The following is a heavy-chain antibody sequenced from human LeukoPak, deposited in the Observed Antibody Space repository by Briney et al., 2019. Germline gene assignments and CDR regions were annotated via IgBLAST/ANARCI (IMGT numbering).Heavy chain of an antibody. CDR3: ARGLWELPYYFDY. CDR1: GYTFTGYY. D-gene: IGHD1-26*01. CDR2: INPNSGGT. V-gene: IGHV1-2*02. J-gene: IGHJ4*02. Sequence: ASVKVSCKASGYTFTGYYMHWVRQAPGQGLEGMGWINPNSGGTNYAQKFQGRVTMTRDTSISTAYMELSRLRSDDTAVYYCARGLWELPYYFDYWGQGTLVTVSS.